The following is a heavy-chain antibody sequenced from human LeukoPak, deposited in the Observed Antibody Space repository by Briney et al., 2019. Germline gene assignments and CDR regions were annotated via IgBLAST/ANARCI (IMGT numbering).Heavy chain of an antibody. Sequence: PSETLSLTCTVSGYSISSGYSWGWIRQPPGKGLEWIGSIYHSGSTYYNPSLKSRVTISVDTSKNQFSLKLSSVTAADTAVYYCARANMGYSSSWYYFDYWGQGTLVTVSS. CDR3: ARANMGYSSSWYYFDY. V-gene: IGHV4-38-2*02. CDR2: IYHSGST. J-gene: IGHJ4*02. CDR1: GYSISSGYS. D-gene: IGHD6-13*01.